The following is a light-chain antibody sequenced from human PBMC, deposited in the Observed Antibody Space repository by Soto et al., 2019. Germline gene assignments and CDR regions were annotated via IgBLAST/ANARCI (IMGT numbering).Light chain of an antibody. CDR1: HSIGSY. Sequence: DIPLTQSPSFPSASVGDRTNITSRAGHSIGSYLAWYQQKPGKAPKLLVHAAFTLQTGVPSRFSGSGSRTEFTLTISSLQPEDFATDYCQQLDSYPDTFGPGTKVDIK. J-gene: IGKJ3*01. CDR2: AAF. V-gene: IGKV1-9*01. CDR3: QQLDSYPDT.